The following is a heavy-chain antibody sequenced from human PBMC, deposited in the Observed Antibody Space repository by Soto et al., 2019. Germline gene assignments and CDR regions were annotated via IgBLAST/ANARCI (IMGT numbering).Heavy chain of an antibody. J-gene: IGHJ4*02. CDR3: ARDLGGASRIDY. V-gene: IGHV4-38-2*02. CDR2: IYHSGST. Sequence: SETLSLTCAVSGYSISSGYYWGWIRQPPGKGLEWIGSIYHSGSTYYNPSLKSRVTISVDTSKNQFSLKLSSVTAADTAVYYCARDLGGASRIDYWGQGTLVTVSS. D-gene: IGHD3-16*01. CDR1: GYSISSGYY.